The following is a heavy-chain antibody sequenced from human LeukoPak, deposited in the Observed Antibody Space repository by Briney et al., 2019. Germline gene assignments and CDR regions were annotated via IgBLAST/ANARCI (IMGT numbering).Heavy chain of an antibody. CDR2: ISDSGGRT. D-gene: IGHD3-22*01. V-gene: IGHV3-23*01. J-gene: IGHJ4*02. CDR1: GITLSNYG. CDR3: AKRGVVIRVILVGFHKEAYYFDS. Sequence: GGSLRLSCAVSGITLSNYGRSWVRQAPGKGLEWVAGISDSGGRTNYADSVKGRFTISRDNPKNTLYLQMNSLRAEDTAVYFCAKRGVVIRVILVGFHKEAYYFDSWGQGALVTVSS.